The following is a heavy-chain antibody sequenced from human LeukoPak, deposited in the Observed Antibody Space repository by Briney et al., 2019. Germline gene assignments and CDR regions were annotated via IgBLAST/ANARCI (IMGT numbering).Heavy chain of an antibody. D-gene: IGHD6-13*01. J-gene: IGHJ1*01. CDR3: ARGGVAAAGTPVRYFQH. CDR1: GGSFSGYY. V-gene: IGHV4-34*01. Sequence: SETLSLTCAVYGGSFSGYYWSWIRQPPGKGLEWIGEINHSGSTSYNPSLKSRVTISVDTSKNQFSLKLSSVTAADTAVYYCARGGVAAAGTPVRYFQHWGQGTLVTVSS. CDR2: INHSGST.